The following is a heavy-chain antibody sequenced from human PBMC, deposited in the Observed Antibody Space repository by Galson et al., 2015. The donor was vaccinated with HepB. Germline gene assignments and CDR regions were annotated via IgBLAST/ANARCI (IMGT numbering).Heavy chain of an antibody. CDR3: AREPTAGSGDDAFDI. CDR2: IYYTGNSEST. D-gene: IGHD6-25*01. V-gene: IGHV4-59*01. J-gene: IGHJ3*02. Sequence: ETLSLTCTVSGGVMSNYYWSWIRQSPGKGLEWIGYIYYTGNSESTNYNPSLESRVTISVDASKNQLSLKLTSLVAADTALYYCAREPTAGSGDDAFDIWGQGTMVTVSS. CDR1: GGVMSNYY.